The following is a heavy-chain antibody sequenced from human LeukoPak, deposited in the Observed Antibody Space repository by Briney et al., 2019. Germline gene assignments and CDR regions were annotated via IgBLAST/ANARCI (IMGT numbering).Heavy chain of an antibody. D-gene: IGHD6-13*01. V-gene: IGHV3-73*01. CDR2: IRSKANSYAT. Sequence: GGSRNLSCAASGFTFSGFAIHWVRQASGKGLEWVGRIRSKANSYATAYAASVKGRFTISRGDSKNTAYLQMNSLKTEDTAVYYCTRRGGESSSWNDYWGQGTLVTVSS. CDR3: TRRGGESSSWNDY. J-gene: IGHJ4*02. CDR1: GFTFSGFA.